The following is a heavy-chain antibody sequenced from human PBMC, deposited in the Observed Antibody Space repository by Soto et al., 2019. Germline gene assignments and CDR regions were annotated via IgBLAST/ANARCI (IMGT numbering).Heavy chain of an antibody. CDR2: FYYTGIT. J-gene: IGHJ4*01. CDR1: GGSISNYY. D-gene: IGHD3-10*01. CDR3: ARHVVESLSFGERLHHFDD. Sequence: SSETLSLTCTVSGGSISNYYWSWIRQPPGKGLEWIGYFYYTGITNYNPSLKSRISMSVDTSKNQFSLKLSSVTAADTAVYYCARHVVESLSFGERLHHFDDWGHGTLVTVSS. V-gene: IGHV4-59*08.